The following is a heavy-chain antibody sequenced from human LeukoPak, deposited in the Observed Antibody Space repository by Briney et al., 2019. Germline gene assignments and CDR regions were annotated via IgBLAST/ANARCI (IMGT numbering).Heavy chain of an antibody. CDR3: AEGRPLAPTSQFDY. CDR2: ISGSGDST. Sequence: GGSLRLSCAASGFTFRRYAMSWVRQAPGKGLEWVSAISGSGDSTYYADSVKGRFTISRDNSKNTMYLQINSLRAEDTAVCYCAEGRPLAPTSQFDYWGQGTLVTVSS. J-gene: IGHJ4*02. CDR1: GFTFRRYA. D-gene: IGHD1-1*01. V-gene: IGHV3-23*01.